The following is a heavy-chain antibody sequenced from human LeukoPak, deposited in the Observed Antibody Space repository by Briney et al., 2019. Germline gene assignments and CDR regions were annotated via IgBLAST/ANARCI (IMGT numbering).Heavy chain of an antibody. D-gene: IGHD3-22*01. Sequence: RGESLKISCKGSGYSFTSYWIGWVRQMPGKGLEWMGIIYPGDSDTRYSPSFQGQVTISADKSISTAYLQWSSLKASDTAMYYCASPYYDSSGYYGSDAFDIWGQGTMVTVSS. V-gene: IGHV5-51*01. CDR2: IYPGDSDT. CDR1: GYSFTSYW. J-gene: IGHJ3*02. CDR3: ASPYYDSSGYYGSDAFDI.